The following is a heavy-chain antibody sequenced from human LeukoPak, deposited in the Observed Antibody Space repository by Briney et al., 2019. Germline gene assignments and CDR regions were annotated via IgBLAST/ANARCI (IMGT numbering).Heavy chain of an antibody. CDR1: GGSISSSSYY. CDR3: AGHWNYDSSGYYGDWGFDY. J-gene: IGHJ4*02. CDR2: IYYSGST. V-gene: IGHV4-39*07. Sequence: SETLSLTCTVSGGSISSSSYYWGWIRQPPGKGLEWIGSIYYSGSTYYNPSFKSRVTISVDTSKNQFSLKLSSVTAADTAVYYCAGHWNYDSSGYYGDWGFDYWGQGTLVTVSS. D-gene: IGHD3-22*01.